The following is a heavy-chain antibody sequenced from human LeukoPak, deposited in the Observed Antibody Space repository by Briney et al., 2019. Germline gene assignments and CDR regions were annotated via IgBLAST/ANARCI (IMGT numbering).Heavy chain of an antibody. CDR3: ARDRRGPTGGFPDY. J-gene: IGHJ4*02. CDR2: ISYDGSFQ. Sequence: GGSLRLSCSVSGFTFSSHAMHWVRQAPGKGLECVAYISYDGSFQYHADSVKGRFTISRDNSKDILYLQMNSLRAEDTAVYYCARDRRGPTGGFPDYWGQGTLVTVSS. V-gene: IGHV3-30-3*01. D-gene: IGHD1-14*01. CDR1: GFTFSSHA.